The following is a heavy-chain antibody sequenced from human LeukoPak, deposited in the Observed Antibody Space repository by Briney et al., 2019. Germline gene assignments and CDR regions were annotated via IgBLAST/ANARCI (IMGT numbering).Heavy chain of an antibody. CDR2: INPNSGGT. CDR1: GYSFTGYH. V-gene: IGHV1-2*02. D-gene: IGHD4-23*01. J-gene: IGHJ4*02. CDR3: ARDSNQDYGGNSADH. Sequence: ASVKVSCMTSGYSFTGYHIHWVRQAPGQGLEWMGWINPNSGGTNFAQKFPARVTLTRDTSISTVYMELSSLRSDDTAIYYCARDSNQDYGGNSADHWGQGTLVTVSS.